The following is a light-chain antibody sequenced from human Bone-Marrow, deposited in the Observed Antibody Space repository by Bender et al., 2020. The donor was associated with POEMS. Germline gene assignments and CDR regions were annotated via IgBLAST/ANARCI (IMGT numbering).Light chain of an antibody. CDR2: NNS. V-gene: IGLV1-44*01. CDR1: SSKFGSYP. Sequence: QSVLTQPPSASGTPGQRVTISCSGSSSKFGSYPVNWYQQQPGAAPKLVIFNNSQRPSGVPDRFSGSNSGTSASLAISGLLSDDEADFYCATWDDSLNGWVFGGGTKLTVL. CDR3: ATWDDSLNGWV. J-gene: IGLJ3*02.